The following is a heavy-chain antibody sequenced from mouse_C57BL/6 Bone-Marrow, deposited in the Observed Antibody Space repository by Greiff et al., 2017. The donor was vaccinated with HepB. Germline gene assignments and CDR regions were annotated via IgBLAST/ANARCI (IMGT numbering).Heavy chain of an antibody. D-gene: IGHD2-2*01. V-gene: IGHV5-2*01. CDR1: EYEFPSHD. Sequence: EVKLVESGGGLVQPGESLKLSCESNEYEFPSHDMSWVRKTPEKRLELVAAINSDGGSTYYPDTLERRFIISRDNTKKTLYLQMSRLRSEDTALYYCARSGMVTTWNYCDYWGQGTTLTVSS. J-gene: IGHJ2*01. CDR2: INSDGGST. CDR3: ARSGMVTTWNYCDY.